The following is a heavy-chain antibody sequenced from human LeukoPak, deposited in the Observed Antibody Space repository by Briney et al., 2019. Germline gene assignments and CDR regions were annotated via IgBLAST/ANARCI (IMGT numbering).Heavy chain of an antibody. CDR3: ARHEGWLSSFDY. CDR1: GGSISAYY. V-gene: IGHV4-59*08. D-gene: IGHD5-24*01. CDR2: IFNSGST. Sequence: SENLSLTCSVSGGSISAYYWSWIRQPPGKGLEWIGYIFNSGSTNYNPSLKSRVTISVDMSKNQISLRLSSVTAADTAVYYCARHEGWLSSFDYWGQGTLVTVSS. J-gene: IGHJ4*02.